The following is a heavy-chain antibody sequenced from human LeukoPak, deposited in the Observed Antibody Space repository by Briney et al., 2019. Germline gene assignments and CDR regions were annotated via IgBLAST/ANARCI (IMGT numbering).Heavy chain of an antibody. V-gene: IGHV3-23*01. CDR1: GFTFSSYA. CDR3: AREPYRYSSSWYRWFDP. D-gene: IGHD6-13*01. CDR2: ISGSGGST. J-gene: IGHJ5*02. Sequence: PGGSLRLSCAASGFTFSSYAMSWVRQAPGKGLEWVSAISGSGGSTYYADSVKGRFTISRDNSKNTLYLQMNSLRAEDTAVYYCAREPYRYSSSWYRWFDPWGQGTLVTVSS.